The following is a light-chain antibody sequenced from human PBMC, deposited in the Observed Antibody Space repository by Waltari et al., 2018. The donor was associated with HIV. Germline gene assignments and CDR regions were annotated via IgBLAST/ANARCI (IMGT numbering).Light chain of an antibody. Sequence: DVQMTQSPSTLSASVGDTVTITCRASQSISTWLAWYQQKPGKAPKLLIYRASSLRSGVPSRFSGSGSETEFTLTINSLQPDDFATYYCQQYNTYSQTFGQGTKVDIK. V-gene: IGKV1-5*03. J-gene: IGKJ1*01. CDR3: QQYNTYSQT. CDR2: RAS. CDR1: QSISTW.